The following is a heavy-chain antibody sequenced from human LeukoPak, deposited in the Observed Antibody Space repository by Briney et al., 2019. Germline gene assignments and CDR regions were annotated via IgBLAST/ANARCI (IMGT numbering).Heavy chain of an antibody. CDR1: GFTFSSYS. D-gene: IGHD2-2*01. CDR3: ARDTRGESDY. V-gene: IGHV3-48*04. J-gene: IGHJ4*02. CDR2: ISSSSNTI. Sequence: GGSLRLSCAVSGFTFSSYSMNWVRQAPGKGLEWVSYISSSSNTIYYADSVKGRFTISRDNAKNSLYLQMNSLRAEDTAVYYCARDTRGESDYWGQGTLVTVSS.